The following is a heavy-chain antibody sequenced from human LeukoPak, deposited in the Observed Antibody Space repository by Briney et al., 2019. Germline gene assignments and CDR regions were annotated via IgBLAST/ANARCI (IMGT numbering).Heavy chain of an antibody. J-gene: IGHJ3*01. CDR3: ANRGTKRLPPPTDAFDV. V-gene: IGHV3-23*01. CDR1: GFSFSSHA. CDR2: ISSGGGTT. Sequence: GGSLRLSCAASGFSFSSHAMSWVRQAPGKGLQWVSTISSGGGTTYYGDSVKGRFTISRDNSKNTLYLQMNSLRVDDTAIYYCANRGTKRLPPPTDAFDVWGQGTMVTVSS. D-gene: IGHD4-17*01.